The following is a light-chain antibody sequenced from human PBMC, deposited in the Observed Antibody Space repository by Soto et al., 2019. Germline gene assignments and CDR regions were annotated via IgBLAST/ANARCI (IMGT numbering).Light chain of an antibody. V-gene: IGLV2-14*01. CDR2: DVS. CDR3: SSYTSSSTYV. J-gene: IGLJ1*01. CDR1: SSEVGGYNY. Sequence: QSALTQPASVSGSPGQSITISCTGTSSEVGGYNYVSWYQQHPGKAPKLMIYDVSNRPSGVSNRFSDSKSGNTASLTISGLQAEDEADYYCSSYTSSSTYVFGTGTKVTVL.